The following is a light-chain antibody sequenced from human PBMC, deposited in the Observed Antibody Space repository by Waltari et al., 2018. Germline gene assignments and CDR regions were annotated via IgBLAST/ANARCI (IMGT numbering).Light chain of an antibody. J-gene: IGKJ1*01. V-gene: IGKV3-20*01. Sequence: VLTHSPGTLSLSPGERATLSSRASRSVIKYLAWYQQTPGRAPRLLIYHASTRATGIPDRFSGSGSGTDFSLTISRLEPDDFAVYYCQKYDSLPATFGQGTRVEIK. CDR2: HAS. CDR1: RSVIKY. CDR3: QKYDSLPAT.